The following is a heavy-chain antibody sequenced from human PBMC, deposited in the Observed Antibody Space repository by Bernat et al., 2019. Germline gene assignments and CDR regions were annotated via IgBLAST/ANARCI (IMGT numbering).Heavy chain of an antibody. CDR2: ISAYNGNT. Sequence: QVQLVQSGAEVKKPGASVKVSCKASGYTFTSYGISWVRQAPGQGLEWMGWISAYNGNTNYAQKLQGRVTMTTDTSTSTAYMELRSLRSDDTAVYYCARDGKDIVLVPAGVDYYYGMDVWGQGTTVTVS. CDR1: GYTFTSYG. D-gene: IGHD2-2*01. CDR3: ARDGKDIVLVPAGVDYYYGMDV. V-gene: IGHV1-18*01. J-gene: IGHJ6*02.